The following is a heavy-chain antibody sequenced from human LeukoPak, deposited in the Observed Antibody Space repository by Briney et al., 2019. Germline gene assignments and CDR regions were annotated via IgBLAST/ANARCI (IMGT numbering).Heavy chain of an antibody. J-gene: IGHJ5*02. CDR1: GGSISSYY. Sequence: SETLSLTCTVSGGSISSYYWSWIRQPPGKGLEWIGEINHSGSTNYNPSLKSRVTISVDTSKNQFSLKLSSVTAADTAVYYCARGGYSYGRLKNWFDPWGQGTLVTVSS. CDR2: INHSGST. CDR3: ARGGYSYGRLKNWFDP. V-gene: IGHV4-34*01. D-gene: IGHD5-18*01.